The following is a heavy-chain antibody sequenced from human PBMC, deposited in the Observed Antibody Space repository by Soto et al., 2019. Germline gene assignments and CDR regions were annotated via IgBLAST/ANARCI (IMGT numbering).Heavy chain of an antibody. Sequence: LRLSCAASGFTFSGDWMHWVRQAAGKGLVWVSRINMDGSSTNYADSVKGRFTISRDNAKNTLYLQMNSLRVDDTAVYYCARGPRGLYHHDYWGQGALVTVSS. J-gene: IGHJ4*02. D-gene: IGHD2-2*01. V-gene: IGHV3-74*01. CDR1: GFTFSGDW. CDR2: INMDGSST. CDR3: ARGPRGLYHHDY.